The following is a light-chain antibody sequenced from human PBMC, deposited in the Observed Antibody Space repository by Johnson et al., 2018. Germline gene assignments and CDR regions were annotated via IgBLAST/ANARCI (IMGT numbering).Light chain of an antibody. CDR1: SSNIGNNY. J-gene: IGLJ1*01. V-gene: IGLV1-51*02. Sequence: QSVLTQPPSVSAAPGQKVTISCSGSSSNIGNNYVSWYQQLPGTAPKLLIYENNKRPSGIPDRFSGSKSGTSATLCLTGLQPGDEADYYCGTWDSSLSAVNVFGTGTKVTVL. CDR3: GTWDSSLSAVNV. CDR2: ENN.